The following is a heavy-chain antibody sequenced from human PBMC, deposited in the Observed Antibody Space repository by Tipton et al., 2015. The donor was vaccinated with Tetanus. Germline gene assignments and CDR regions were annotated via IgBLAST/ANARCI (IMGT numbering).Heavy chain of an antibody. CDR2: INGDGTTT. CDR1: GSGSTFRSRW. J-gene: IGHJ4*02. Sequence: SLRLSCEVSGSGSTFRSRWMHWVRQAPGKGLVWVSRINGDGTTTNYADFVEGRFTISRDNAKNTPYLQMNSLRVEDTAVYYCGRPYTTSLYVSDEWGQGTLVTVSS. CDR3: GRPYTTSLYVSDE. V-gene: IGHV3-74*01. D-gene: IGHD3-16*02.